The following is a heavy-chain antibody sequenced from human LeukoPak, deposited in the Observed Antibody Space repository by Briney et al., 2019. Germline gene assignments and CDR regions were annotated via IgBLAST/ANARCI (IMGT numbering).Heavy chain of an antibody. Sequence: SETLSLTCTVSGGSISSYYWSWIRQPPGKGLEWIGYIYYSGSTNYNPSLKSRVTISVDTSKNQFSLKLSSVTAADTAMYYCASLPRAWGQGTLVTVSS. D-gene: IGHD5/OR15-5a*01. J-gene: IGHJ5*02. CDR1: GGSISSYY. CDR3: ASLPRA. CDR2: IYYSGST. V-gene: IGHV4-59*01.